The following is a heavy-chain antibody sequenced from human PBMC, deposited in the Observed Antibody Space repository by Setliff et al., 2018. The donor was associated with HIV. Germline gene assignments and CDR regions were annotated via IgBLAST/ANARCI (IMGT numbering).Heavy chain of an antibody. J-gene: IGHJ4*02. Sequence: SETLSLTCTVSGGSISSSSYYWGWIRQPPGKGLEWIGSIYYSGSTYYNPSPKSRVTISVDTSKNQFSLKLSSVTAADTAVYYCARAHLYSSSKSNAFDYWGQGTLVTVSS. D-gene: IGHD6-6*01. CDR2: IYYSGST. CDR1: GGSISSSSYY. CDR3: ARAHLYSSSKSNAFDY. V-gene: IGHV4-39*01.